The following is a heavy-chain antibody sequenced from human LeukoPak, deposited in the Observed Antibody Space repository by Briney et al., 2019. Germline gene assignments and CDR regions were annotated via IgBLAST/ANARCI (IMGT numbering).Heavy chain of an antibody. CDR1: GGSISSSSYY. Sequence: SETLSLTCTVSGGSISSSSYYWGWIRQPPGKGLEWIGYIYYSGSTNYNPSLKSRVTISVDTSKNQFSLKLSSVTAADTAVYYCARNLYYYDSSAPYDIWGQGTMVTVSS. CDR2: IYYSGST. CDR3: ARNLYYYDSSAPYDI. D-gene: IGHD3-22*01. J-gene: IGHJ3*02. V-gene: IGHV4-61*05.